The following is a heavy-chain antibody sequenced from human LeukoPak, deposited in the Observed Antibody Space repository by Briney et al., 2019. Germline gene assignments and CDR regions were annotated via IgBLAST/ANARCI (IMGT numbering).Heavy chain of an antibody. V-gene: IGHV3-30*04. D-gene: IGHD3-16*01. Sequence: PGGSLRLSCAASGFTFSSYAMHWVRQAPGKGLEWVAVISYDGSNKYYADSVKGRFTISRDNSKNTLYLQMNSLRAEDTAVYYCAREDRLSPYYYYMDVWGKGTTVTVSS. J-gene: IGHJ6*03. CDR2: ISYDGSNK. CDR1: GFTFSSYA. CDR3: AREDRLSPYYYYMDV.